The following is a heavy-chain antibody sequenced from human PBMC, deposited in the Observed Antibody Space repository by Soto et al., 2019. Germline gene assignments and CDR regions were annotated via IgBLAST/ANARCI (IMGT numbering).Heavy chain of an antibody. CDR3: ARGGGSPYHNHEFDF. CDR1: GASINYYY. D-gene: IGHD3-10*01. J-gene: IGHJ4*02. V-gene: IGHV4-59*13. CDR2: FSSTGST. Sequence: QVQLQESGPGLVKPSETLSLTCAVSGASINYYYWNWIRRPPGKGLEWIGSFSSTGSTNYNPSLKSRVTISGDTSKNQFSLTLNSVTAADTAVYYCARGGGSPYHNHEFDFWGQGTLVTVSS.